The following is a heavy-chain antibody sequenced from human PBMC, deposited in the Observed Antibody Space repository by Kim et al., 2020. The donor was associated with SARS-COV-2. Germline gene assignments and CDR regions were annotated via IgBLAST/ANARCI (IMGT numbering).Heavy chain of an antibody. Sequence: NLPLKGRVAISVDPSKNQFALKLSSVTAADTAVYYCARNYGYGSGSFYSYWGQGILVTVSS. CDR3: ARNYGYGSGSFYSY. J-gene: IGHJ4*02. D-gene: IGHD3-10*01. V-gene: IGHV4-4*09.